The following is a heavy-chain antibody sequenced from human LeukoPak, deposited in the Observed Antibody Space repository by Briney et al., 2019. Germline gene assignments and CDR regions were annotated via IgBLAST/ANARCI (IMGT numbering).Heavy chain of an antibody. V-gene: IGHV4-4*07. J-gene: IGHJ3*02. CDR3: ARRRKVPAQRAGDAFDI. Sequence: SETLSLTCTVSGGSISSYYWSWIRQPAGKGLEWIGRIYTSGSTNYNPSPKSRVTISVDTSKNQFSLKLSSVTAADTGIYYCARRRKVPAQRAGDAFDIWGQGTMVTVSS. CDR1: GGSISSYY. CDR2: IYTSGST. D-gene: IGHD2-21*02.